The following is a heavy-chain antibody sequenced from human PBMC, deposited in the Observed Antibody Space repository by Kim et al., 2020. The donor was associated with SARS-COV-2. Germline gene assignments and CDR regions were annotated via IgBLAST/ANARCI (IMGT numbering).Heavy chain of an antibody. Sequence: GGSLRLSCAASGFTLNDYAMSWVRQAPWKGLEWVSSISGNGDTTSYADSVKGRFTIFRDNAKNTLYLQMNSLRAEDTAVYYCAKDRYCADTRCPLDYWGQGTLVTVSS. J-gene: IGHJ4*02. CDR2: ISGNGDTT. CDR1: GFTLNDYA. V-gene: IGHV3-23*01. CDR3: AKDRYCADTRCPLDY. D-gene: IGHD2-8*02.